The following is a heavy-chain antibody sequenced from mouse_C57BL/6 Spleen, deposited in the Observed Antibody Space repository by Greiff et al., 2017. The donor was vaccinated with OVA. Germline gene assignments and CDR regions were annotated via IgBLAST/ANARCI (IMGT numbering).Heavy chain of an antibody. V-gene: IGHV6-3*01. J-gene: IGHJ3*01. Sequence: EVKVEESGGGLVQPGGSMKLSCVASGFTFSNYWMNWVRQSPEKGLEWVAQIRLKSDNYATHYAESVKGRFTISRDDSKSSVYLQMNNLRAEDTGIYYCTQGPFAYWGQGTLVTVSA. CDR2: IRLKSDNYAT. D-gene: IGHD3-3*01. CDR3: TQGPFAY. CDR1: GFTFSNYW.